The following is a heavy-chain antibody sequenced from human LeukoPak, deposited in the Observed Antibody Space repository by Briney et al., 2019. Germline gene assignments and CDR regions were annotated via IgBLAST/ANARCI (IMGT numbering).Heavy chain of an antibody. D-gene: IGHD2-15*01. Sequence: GGSLRLSCAASGFTLSTYSMNWVRQAPGKGLEWVSYISSSGTIYYADSVKGRFTISSDNAKNSLYLQMNSLRAEDTAVYYCARDPRGYCSGGSCHKPYYFDYWGQGTLVTVSS. J-gene: IGHJ4*02. CDR1: GFTLSTYS. CDR2: ISSSGTI. CDR3: ARDPRGYCSGGSCHKPYYFDY. V-gene: IGHV3-48*01.